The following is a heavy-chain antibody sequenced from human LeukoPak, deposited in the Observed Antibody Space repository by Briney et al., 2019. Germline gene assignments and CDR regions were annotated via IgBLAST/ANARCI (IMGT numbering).Heavy chain of an antibody. D-gene: IGHD3-10*01. CDR3: SRDGSMVRGVIKPSAFVI. V-gene: IGHV3-48*03. J-gene: IGHJ3*02. CDR2: ISGSGSTI. Sequence: GGSLRLSCAASGFTFSSYEMNWVRQAPGKGLEWVSYISGSGSTIYYADSVKGRFTISRDNAKNSLYLQMNSLRAEDTAVYYCSRDGSMVRGVIKPSAFVIWGQGTMATVSS. CDR1: GFTFSSYE.